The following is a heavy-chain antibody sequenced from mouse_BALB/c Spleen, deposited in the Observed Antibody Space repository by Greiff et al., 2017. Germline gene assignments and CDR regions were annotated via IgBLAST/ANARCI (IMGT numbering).Heavy chain of an antibody. Sequence: EVQLVESGGGLVKPGGSLKLSCAASGFTFSSYTMSWVRQTPEKRLEWVATISSGGSYTYYPDSVKGRFTISRDNAKNTLYLQTSSLKSEDTAMYYCTRDQKYGNYGDYWGQGTTLTVSS. V-gene: IGHV5-6-4*01. CDR1: GFTFSSYT. D-gene: IGHD2-10*02. J-gene: IGHJ2*01. CDR2: ISSGGSYT. CDR3: TRDQKYGNYGDY.